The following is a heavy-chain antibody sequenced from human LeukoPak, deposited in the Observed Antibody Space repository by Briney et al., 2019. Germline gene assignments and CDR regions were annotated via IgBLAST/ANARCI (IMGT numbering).Heavy chain of an antibody. CDR2: ISAYNGNT. CDR3: ARDIVVVPAAMRAYCGGDCYPRGWFDP. CDR1: GYTFTSYG. D-gene: IGHD2-2*01. V-gene: IGHV1-18*01. J-gene: IGHJ5*02. Sequence: ASVKVSCKASGYTFTSYGISWVRQAPGQGLEWMGWISAYNGNTNYAQKLQGRVTMTTGTSTSTAYMELRSLRSDDTAVYYCARDIVVVPAAMRAYCGGDCYPRGWFDPWGQGTLVTVSS.